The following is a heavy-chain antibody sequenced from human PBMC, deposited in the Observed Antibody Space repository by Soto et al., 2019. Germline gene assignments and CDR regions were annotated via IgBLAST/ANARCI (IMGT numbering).Heavy chain of an antibody. D-gene: IGHD3-3*01. CDR3: ARHRQYYDSWSGNWFDP. CDR1: GGSVSSGTHY. V-gene: IGHV4-61*01. CDR2: IYYTGTA. Sequence: NPSETLSLTCTVSGGSVSSGTHYWSWIRQPPGKGLEWIGFIYYTGTATYNPSLKSRVTISVDTSKNQFSLRLSSVTVADTAVYYCARHRQYYDSWSGNWFDPWGQGTLVTVSS. J-gene: IGHJ5*02.